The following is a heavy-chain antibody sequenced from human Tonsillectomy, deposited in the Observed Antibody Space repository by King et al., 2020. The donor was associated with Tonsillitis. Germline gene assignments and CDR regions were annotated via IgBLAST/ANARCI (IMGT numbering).Heavy chain of an antibody. Sequence: VQLVESGGGLVQPGGSLRLSCAASGFTFSSYAMSWVRQAPGKGLECVSAISGSGGSTYYADSVKGRFTISRDNSKNTLYLQMNSLRAEDTAVCYCAKVSFSGYDFGANAFDIWGQGTMVTVSS. J-gene: IGHJ3*02. CDR1: GFTFSSYA. CDR3: AKVSFSGYDFGANAFDI. V-gene: IGHV3-23*04. CDR2: ISGSGGST. D-gene: IGHD5-12*01.